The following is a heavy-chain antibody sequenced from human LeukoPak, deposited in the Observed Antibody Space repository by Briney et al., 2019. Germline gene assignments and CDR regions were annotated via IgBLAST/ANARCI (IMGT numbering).Heavy chain of an antibody. CDR1: GGSISSYY. CDR3: ARGGSGYDSFYYYGMDV. D-gene: IGHD5-12*01. J-gene: IGHJ6*02. CDR2: IYDSGST. Sequence: SSETLSLTCTVSGGSISSYYWSWIRQPPGKGLEWIGYIYDSGSTNYNPSLKSRVTISVDTSKNQFSLKLSSVTAAGTAVYYCARGGSGYDSFYYYGMDVWGQGTTVTVSS. V-gene: IGHV4-59*01.